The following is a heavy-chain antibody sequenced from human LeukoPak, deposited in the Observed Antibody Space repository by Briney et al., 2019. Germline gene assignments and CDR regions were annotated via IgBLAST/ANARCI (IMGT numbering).Heavy chain of an antibody. CDR1: GYTFTSYG. CDR2: ISAYNGNT. J-gene: IGHJ4*02. V-gene: IGHV1-18*01. D-gene: IGHD6-13*01. CDR3: AKDRLWSSSWYEGVDY. Sequence: ASVKVSCKASGYTFTSYGISWVRQAPGQGLEWMGWISAYNGNTNYAQKLQGRVTMTTDTSTSTAYMELRSLRSDDTAVYYCAKDRLWSSSWYEGVDYWGQGTLVTVSS.